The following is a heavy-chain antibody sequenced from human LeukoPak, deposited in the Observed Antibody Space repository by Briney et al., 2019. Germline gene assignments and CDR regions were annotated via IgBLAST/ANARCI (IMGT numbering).Heavy chain of an antibody. Sequence: SETLSLTCTVSGGSISSYYWSWIRQPPGKGLEWIGYIYYSGSTNYSPSLKSRVTISVDTSKNQFSLKLSSVTAADTAVYYCARGGYSYGRANDAFDIWGQGTMVTVSS. D-gene: IGHD5-18*01. V-gene: IGHV4-59*01. J-gene: IGHJ3*02. CDR2: IYYSGST. CDR1: GGSISSYY. CDR3: ARGGYSYGRANDAFDI.